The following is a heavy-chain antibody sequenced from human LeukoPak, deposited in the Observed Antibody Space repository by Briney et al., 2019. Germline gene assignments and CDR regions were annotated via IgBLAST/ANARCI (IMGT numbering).Heavy chain of an antibody. CDR3: ARDPGLGYCSGGSCYWYDY. CDR2: ISAYNGNT. Sequence: ASVKVSCKASGYTLTSYGISWVRQAPGQGLEWMGWISAYNGNTNYAQKLQGRVTMTTDTSTSTAYMELRSLRSDDTAVYYCARDPGLGYCSGGSCYWYDYWGQGTLVTVSS. J-gene: IGHJ4*02. V-gene: IGHV1-18*01. D-gene: IGHD2-15*01. CDR1: GYTLTSYG.